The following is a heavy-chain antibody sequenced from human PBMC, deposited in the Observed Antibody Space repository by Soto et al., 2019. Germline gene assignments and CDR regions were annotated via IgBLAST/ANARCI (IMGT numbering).Heavy chain of an antibody. Sequence: XESLRLSCISSGFTFRTYAMNWVRQAAGKGLEWVSGIRGFSPYTFYAESVKGRFTISRDNAKNSLYLQMNSLRAEDTAVYYCARDRGYDAHDYYYNAMDVWGQGTTVTVSS. J-gene: IGHJ6*02. CDR3: ARDRGYDAHDYYYNAMDV. D-gene: IGHD2-15*01. V-gene: IGHV3-21*01. CDR1: GFTFRTYA. CDR2: IRGFSPYT.